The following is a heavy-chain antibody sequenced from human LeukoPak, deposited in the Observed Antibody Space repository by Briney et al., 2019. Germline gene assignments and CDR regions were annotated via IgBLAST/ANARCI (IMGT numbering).Heavy chain of an antibody. CDR2: IWFDGSVK. CDR3: AKDTAVQFLEPAF. Sequence: GGSLRLSCAASGFTFNTHGMHWVRQAPGKGLEWVAAIWFDGSVKHYSDAVKGRFTISRDNSLNTLYLQMNSLRVEDTAMYYSAKDTAVQFLEPAFWGQGTLVTVSS. D-gene: IGHD3-3*01. V-gene: IGHV3-33*06. CDR1: GFTFNTHG. J-gene: IGHJ4*02.